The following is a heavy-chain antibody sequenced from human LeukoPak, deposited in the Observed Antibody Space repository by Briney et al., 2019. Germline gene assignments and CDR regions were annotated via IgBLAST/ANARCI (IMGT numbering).Heavy chain of an antibody. Sequence: PGGSLRLSCAASGFTFSSYAMSWVRQAPGKGLEWVSAISGSGGSTYYADSVKGRFTISRDNSKNTLYLQMNSLRAEDMAVYYCAKGEYYYDSSGYYTPLGYWGQGTLVTVSS. CDR1: GFTFSSYA. V-gene: IGHV3-23*01. D-gene: IGHD3-22*01. CDR2: ISGSGGST. CDR3: AKGEYYYDSSGYYTPLGY. J-gene: IGHJ4*02.